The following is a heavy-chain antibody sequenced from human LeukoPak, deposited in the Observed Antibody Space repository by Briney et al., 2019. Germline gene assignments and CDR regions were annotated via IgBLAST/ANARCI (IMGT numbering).Heavy chain of an antibody. J-gene: IGHJ4*02. V-gene: IGHV3-23*01. CDR2: ISGGGGST. CDR1: GFTFTSYS. Sequence: GGSLRLSCAASGFTFTSYSMNWVRQAPGKGLEWVSTISGGGGSTYYADSVKGRFTISRDNSKNTLYLQMNSLRAEDTAVYYCATHEKYCSGGSCNFDYWGQGTLVTVSS. D-gene: IGHD2-15*01. CDR3: ATHEKYCSGGSCNFDY.